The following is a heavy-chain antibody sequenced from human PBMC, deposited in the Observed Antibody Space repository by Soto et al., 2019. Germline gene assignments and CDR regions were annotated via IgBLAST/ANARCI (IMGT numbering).Heavy chain of an antibody. CDR2: ISAYKGNT. V-gene: IGHV1-18*01. D-gene: IGHD3-22*01. Sequence: QVQLVQSGAEVKKPGASVKVSCKASGYTFTSYGISWVRQAPGQGLEWMGWISAYKGNTNYAQKLQGRVTMTTDTSTSTTYMELGSLRSDDTAVYYCARYDPYYYDSSGHSVDYWGQGTLVTVSS. J-gene: IGHJ4*02. CDR3: ARYDPYYYDSSGHSVDY. CDR1: GYTFTSYG.